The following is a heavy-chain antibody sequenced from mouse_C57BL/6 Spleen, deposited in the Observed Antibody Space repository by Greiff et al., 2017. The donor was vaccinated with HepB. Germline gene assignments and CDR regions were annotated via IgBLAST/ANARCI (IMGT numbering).Heavy chain of an antibody. D-gene: IGHD1-1*01. CDR2: INPNNGGT. J-gene: IGHJ2*01. V-gene: IGHV1-26*01. CDR3: ARLRFKSRDYYGSSYLDY. CDR1: GYTFTDYY. Sequence: EVQLQQSGPELVKPGASVKISCKASGYTFTDYYMNWVKQSHGKSLEWIGDINPNNGGTSYNQKFKGKATLTVDKSSSTAYMELRSLTSEDSAVYYCARLRFKSRDYYGSSYLDYWGQGTTLTVSS.